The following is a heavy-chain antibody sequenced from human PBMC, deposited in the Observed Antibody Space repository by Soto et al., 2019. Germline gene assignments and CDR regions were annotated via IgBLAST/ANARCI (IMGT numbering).Heavy chain of an antibody. V-gene: IGHV4-61*08. CDR3: ATVDLRLGGGMDV. J-gene: IGHJ6*02. CDR2: VYHTGNT. CDR1: GASVSNNAYY. D-gene: IGHD3-16*01. Sequence: SETLSLTCTVSGASVSNNAYYWSWIRQSPGKGLEWIAYVYHTGNTNYNPSLRSRVTISLDTSKNQLSLKVRSVTAADTAVYYCATVDLRLGGGMDVWGQGTTVTVSS.